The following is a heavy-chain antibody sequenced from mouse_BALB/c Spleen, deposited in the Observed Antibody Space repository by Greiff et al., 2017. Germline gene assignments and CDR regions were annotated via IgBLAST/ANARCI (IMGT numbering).Heavy chain of an antibody. Sequence: EVHLVESGGGLVQPGGSRKLSCAASGFTFSSFGMHWVRQAPEKGLEWVAYISSGSSTIYYADTVKGRFTISRDNPKNTLFLQMTSLRSEDTAMYYCARSRTARAPYAMDYWGQGTSVTVSS. D-gene: IGHD3-2*01. V-gene: IGHV5-17*02. CDR1: GFTFSSFG. CDR2: ISSGSSTI. J-gene: IGHJ4*01. CDR3: ARSRTARAPYAMDY.